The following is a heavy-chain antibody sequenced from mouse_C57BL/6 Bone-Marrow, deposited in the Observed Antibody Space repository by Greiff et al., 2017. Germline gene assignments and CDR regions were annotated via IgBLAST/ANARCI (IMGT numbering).Heavy chain of an antibody. V-gene: IGHV8-12*01. CDR3: ARGLSYLDY. Sequence: QVTLKVSGPGLLQPSQTLSLTCSSSGYSLSTSGMGVSWIRQPSGKGLEWLAHIYWDDDKCYNPSLKSLLTISKDTSSNQVFLKITSVDTADTATYSCARGLSYLDYWGRGTTLTVSS. CDR1: GYSLSTSGMG. D-gene: IGHD3-1*01. J-gene: IGHJ2*01. CDR2: IYWDDDK.